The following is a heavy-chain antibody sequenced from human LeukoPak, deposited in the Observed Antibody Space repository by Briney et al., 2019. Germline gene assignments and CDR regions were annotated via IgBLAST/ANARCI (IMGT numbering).Heavy chain of an antibody. V-gene: IGHV3-11*01. CDR1: GFIFSDYH. D-gene: IGHD3-22*01. J-gene: IGHJ3*02. Sequence: PGGSLRLSCAASGFIFSDYHMNWIRQAPGKGLEWVSYISPGGDIIYFADYVEGRFTISRDNAKNSLFLQMNSLTAEDTAVYYCARDRGHYDRNAFDIWGQGTMVTVSS. CDR3: ARDRGHYDRNAFDI. CDR2: ISPGGDII.